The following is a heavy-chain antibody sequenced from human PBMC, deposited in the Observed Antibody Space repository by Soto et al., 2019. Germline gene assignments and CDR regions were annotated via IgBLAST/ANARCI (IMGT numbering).Heavy chain of an antibody. Sequence: QVQLVQSETEVKKPGSAVKVSCKASGGTFNTYAMNWVRQAPGHGREWMGGIIPMFDTPRYAQKFQGRVTITVDESTTTAYMELSSLRSDDTAVYYCTRSIGSGGVIGGFDYWGQGTLVTVSS. CDR1: GGTFNTYA. D-gene: IGHD3-16*02. J-gene: IGHJ4*02. CDR3: TRSIGSGGVIGGFDY. CDR2: IIPMFDTP. V-gene: IGHV1-69*01.